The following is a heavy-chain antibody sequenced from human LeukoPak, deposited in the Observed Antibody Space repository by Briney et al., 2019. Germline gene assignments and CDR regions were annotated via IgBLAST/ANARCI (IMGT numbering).Heavy chain of an antibody. CDR3: ARDFHYDSSGYYGY. Sequence: GGPLRLSCAASGFTFSDYYMSWIRQAPGKGLEWVSYISSSGSTIYYADSVKGRFTISRDNAKNSLYLQMNSLRAEDTAVYYCARDFHYDSSGYYGYWGQGTLVTVSS. D-gene: IGHD3-22*01. CDR2: ISSSGSTI. J-gene: IGHJ4*02. V-gene: IGHV3-11*01. CDR1: GFTFSDYY.